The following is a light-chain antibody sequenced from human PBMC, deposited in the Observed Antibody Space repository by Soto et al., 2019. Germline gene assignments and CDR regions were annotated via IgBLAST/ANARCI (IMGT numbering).Light chain of an antibody. V-gene: IGKV3-20*01. CDR2: GAS. Sequence: EIVLTQSPGTLSLSPGERATLSCRASQSVSSSYLAWYQQKPGQAPRLLNYGASSRAVGIPDRFSGSGSGTDFTLTISRLEPEDFAVYECQQYGSSPPEYTFGQGTKLEIK. CDR1: QSVSSSY. J-gene: IGKJ2*01. CDR3: QQYGSSPPEYT.